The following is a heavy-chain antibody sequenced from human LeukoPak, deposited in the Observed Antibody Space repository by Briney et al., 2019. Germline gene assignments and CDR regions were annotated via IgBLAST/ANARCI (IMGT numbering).Heavy chain of an antibody. CDR2: IGTASDT. J-gene: IGHJ6*03. D-gene: IGHD1-1*01. CDR3: ARGPPRGKYYYMDV. Sequence: GGSLRLSCAVSGFTFTNHAMHWVRHPTGQGLEWVSTIGTASDTYYPGSVEGRFTLSRHNAKNPLYLQMNSLTAGDTAVYYCARGPPRGKYYYMDVWGKGTTVTVSS. CDR1: GFTFTNHA. V-gene: IGHV3-13*01.